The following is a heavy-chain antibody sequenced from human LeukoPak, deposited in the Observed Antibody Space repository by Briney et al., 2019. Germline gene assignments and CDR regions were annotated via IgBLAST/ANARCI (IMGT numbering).Heavy chain of an antibody. CDR1: GFTATSSH. J-gene: IGHJ4*02. D-gene: IGHD5-18*01. V-gene: IGHV3-7*04. CDR2: IKEDGSEI. Sequence: GGSLRLSCEASGFTATSSHMSWVRQAPGKGLEWVANIKEDGSEINYADSVRGRFTISRDNAKNSLYLQMNSLRAEDTAVYYCARGYTCGYWGQGTLVIVSS. CDR3: ARGYTCGY.